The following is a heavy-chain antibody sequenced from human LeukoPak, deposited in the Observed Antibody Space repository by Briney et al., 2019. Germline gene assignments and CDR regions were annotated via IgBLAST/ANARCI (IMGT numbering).Heavy chain of an antibody. V-gene: IGHV4-39*01. Sequence: SETLSLTCTVSGGSISNSSFYWGWIRQPPGKGLEWIGSFYYSGSTYYNPSLKSRVTISVDTSKNQFSPRLSSVTASDTAVYFCARRRSGTYYDYWGQGTLVTVSS. J-gene: IGHJ4*02. CDR1: GGSISNSSFY. CDR3: ARRRSGTYYDY. CDR2: FYYSGST. D-gene: IGHD1-26*01.